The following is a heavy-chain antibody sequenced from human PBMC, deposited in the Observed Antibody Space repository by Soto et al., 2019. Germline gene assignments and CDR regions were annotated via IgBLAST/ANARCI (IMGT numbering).Heavy chain of an antibody. CDR1: GFTFSSYA. CDR3: ARNSRVYSSSSYGFDP. Sequence: HPGGSLRLSCAASGFTFSSYAMHWVRQAPGKGLEWVAVISYDGSNKYYADSVKGRFTISRDNSKNTLYLQMNSLRAEDTAVYYCARNSRVYSSSSYGFDPWGQGTLVTVS. V-gene: IGHV3-30-3*01. CDR2: ISYDGSNK. D-gene: IGHD6-6*01. J-gene: IGHJ5*02.